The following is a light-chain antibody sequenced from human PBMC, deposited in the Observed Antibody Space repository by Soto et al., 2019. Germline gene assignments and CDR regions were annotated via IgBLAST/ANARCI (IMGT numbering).Light chain of an antibody. CDR2: AAS. V-gene: IGKV3D-15*01. Sequence: EIVMTQSPDTLSVSPGERATLSCRASQSVSSDLAWYQQKPGQAPRLLIYAASTGATGIPARFSGSGSGTEFTLTISSLQSEDFAVYYCQKYNKWPQTFGQGTKVDIK. J-gene: IGKJ1*01. CDR1: QSVSSD. CDR3: QKYNKWPQT.